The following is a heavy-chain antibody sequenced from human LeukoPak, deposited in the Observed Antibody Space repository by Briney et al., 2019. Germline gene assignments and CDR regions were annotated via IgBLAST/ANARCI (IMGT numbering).Heavy chain of an antibody. Sequence: GGSLRLSCAASGFTFSSYSMNWVRQAPGKGLEWVSSISSSSSYIYYADSVKGRFTISRDNAKNSLYLQMNSLRAEDTAIYYCARAPLTGYYNPLDYWGQGTLVTVSS. CDR2: ISSSSSYI. D-gene: IGHD3-9*01. J-gene: IGHJ4*02. V-gene: IGHV3-21*01. CDR3: ARAPLTGYYNPLDY. CDR1: GFTFSSYS.